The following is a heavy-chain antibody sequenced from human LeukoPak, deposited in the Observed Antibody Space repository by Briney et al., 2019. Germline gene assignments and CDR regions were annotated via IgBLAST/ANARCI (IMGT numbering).Heavy chain of an antibody. J-gene: IGHJ4*02. Sequence: GGSLRLSCVGSGFIFRSYAVTWVRQAPGEGLEWVSSITANGDATYYADSVKGRFTISRDNSKNTLYLQMSSLRTEDTALYYCAKGPLIEVAGTTWDYWGQGTLVTVSS. CDR1: GFIFRSYA. CDR3: AKGPLIEVAGTTWDY. D-gene: IGHD5-24*01. CDR2: ITANGDAT. V-gene: IGHV3-23*01.